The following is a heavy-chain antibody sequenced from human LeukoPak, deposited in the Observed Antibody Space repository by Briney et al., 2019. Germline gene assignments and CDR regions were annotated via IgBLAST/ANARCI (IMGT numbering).Heavy chain of an antibody. Sequence: PGGSLRLSCAASGFTFSSYEMNWVRQAPGKGLEWVSYISSSGSTIYYADSVKGQFTISRDNAKNSLYLQMNSLRAEDTAVYYCARLPYDFWSGYSPSGWAQGTLVTVSS. D-gene: IGHD3-3*01. CDR3: ARLPYDFWSGYSPSG. CDR1: GFTFSSYE. CDR2: ISSSGSTI. V-gene: IGHV3-48*03. J-gene: IGHJ4*02.